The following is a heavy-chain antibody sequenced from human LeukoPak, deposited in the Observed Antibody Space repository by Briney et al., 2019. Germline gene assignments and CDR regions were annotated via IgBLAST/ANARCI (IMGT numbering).Heavy chain of an antibody. Sequence: PGGSLRLSCAASGFTLSATYMNWVRQAPGKGLEWVSIIYAGGNTYYADSVKGRFTISRDISKNTLYLQMNSLRAEDTAVYYCARGTVTAPDYWGQGTLVTVSS. CDR3: ARGTVTAPDY. J-gene: IGHJ4*02. CDR1: GFTLSATY. D-gene: IGHD4-17*01. CDR2: IYAGGNT. V-gene: IGHV3-53*01.